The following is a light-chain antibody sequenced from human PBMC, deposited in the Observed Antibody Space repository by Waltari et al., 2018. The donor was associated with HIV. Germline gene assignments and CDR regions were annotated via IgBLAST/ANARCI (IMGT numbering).Light chain of an antibody. CDR1: QSLLHSNGINY. J-gene: IGKJ2*01. CDR2: LGS. Sequence: EILMTQSPPSLPVTPGKPASISCRSSQSLLHSNGINYLDWYLQKPGQSPQLLIYLGSNRASGVPDRFSGGGSGTDVTLKISRVEAEDLGGVYYCMQALQTPYTFGQGTKLELK. CDR3: MQALQTPYT. V-gene: IGKV2-28*01.